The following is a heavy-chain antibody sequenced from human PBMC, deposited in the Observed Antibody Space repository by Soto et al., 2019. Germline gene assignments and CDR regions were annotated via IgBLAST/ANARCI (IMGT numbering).Heavy chain of an antibody. CDR3: ATTTYSSGWYVGMDG. D-gene: IGHD6-19*01. CDR2: IYPGDSDT. J-gene: IGHJ6*02. V-gene: IGHV5-51*04. CDR1: GYSFTSCR. Sequence: GESLKISCKGSGYSFTSCRIGWVRQMPGKGLEWMGIIYPGDSDTRYSPSFQGQVTISADKPISTAYLQWSSLKASDTAMYYCATTTYSSGWYVGMDGWGQGTTVTVSS.